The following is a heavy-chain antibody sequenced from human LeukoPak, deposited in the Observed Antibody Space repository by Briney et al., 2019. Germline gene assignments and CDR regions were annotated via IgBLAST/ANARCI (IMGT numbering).Heavy chain of an antibody. CDR1: GFTFSSYA. D-gene: IGHD3-9*01. J-gene: IGHJ4*02. CDR2: ISYDGSNK. Sequence: GRSLRLSCAASGFTFSSYAMHWVRQAPGKGLEWVAVISYDGSNKYYANSVKGRFTISRDNSKNTLYLQMNSLRAEDTAVYYCARSGYFDWKAPYYWGQGTLVTVSS. CDR3: ARSGYFDWKAPYY. V-gene: IGHV3-30*04.